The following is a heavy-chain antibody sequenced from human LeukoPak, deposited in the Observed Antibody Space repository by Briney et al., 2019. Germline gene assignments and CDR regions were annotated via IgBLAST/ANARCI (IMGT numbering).Heavy chain of an antibody. V-gene: IGHV1-18*01. CDR2: ISAYNGNT. Sequence: GASVKASCKASGYTFTNYGISWVRQAPGQGLEWMGWISAYNGNTNYAQNLQDRVTMTTDTSASTAYMELRSLRSDDTAVYYCARSRAARPGDFDYWGQGTLVTVSS. CDR1: GYTFTNYG. D-gene: IGHD6-6*01. J-gene: IGHJ4*02. CDR3: ARSRAARPGDFDY.